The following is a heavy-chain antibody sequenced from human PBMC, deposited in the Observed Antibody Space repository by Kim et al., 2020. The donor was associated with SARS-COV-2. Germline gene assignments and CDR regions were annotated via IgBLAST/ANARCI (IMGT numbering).Heavy chain of an antibody. J-gene: IGHJ6*02. CDR2: INPNSGGT. D-gene: IGHD3-16*01. CDR1: GYTFTGYY. CDR3: ARGWLIIYYYYGMDV. Sequence: ASVKVSCKASGYTFTGYYMHWVRQAPGQGLEWMGWINPNSGGTNYAQKFQGRVTMTRDTSISTAYMELSRLRSDDTAVYYCARGWLIIYYYYGMDVWGQGTTVTVSS. V-gene: IGHV1-2*02.